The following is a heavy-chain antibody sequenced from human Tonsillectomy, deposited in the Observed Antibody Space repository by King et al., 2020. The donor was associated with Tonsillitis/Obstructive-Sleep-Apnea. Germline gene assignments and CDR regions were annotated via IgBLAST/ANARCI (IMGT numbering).Heavy chain of an antibody. CDR3: AREGGHGMGFDY. V-gene: IGHV3-7*01. CDR2: IKQDGSEK. J-gene: IGHJ4*02. Sequence: VQLVESGGGLVQSGGSLRLSCAASGFTISSYWMSWVRQAPGKGLEWVANIKQDGSEKHYEDSVKGRFTISRDNAKNSLYLQLNSLRAEDTAVYYCAREGGHGMGFDYWGQGTLVTDSS. D-gene: IGHD3-16*01. CDR1: GFTISSYW.